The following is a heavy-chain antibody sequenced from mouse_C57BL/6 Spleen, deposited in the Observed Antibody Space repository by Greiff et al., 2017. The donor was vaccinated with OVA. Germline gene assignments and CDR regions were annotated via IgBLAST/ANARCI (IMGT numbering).Heavy chain of an antibody. CDR1: GFSLSTSGMG. V-gene: IGHV8-12*01. CDR2: IYWDDDK. Sequence: QVTLKESGPGILQSSQTLSLTCSFSGFSLSTSGMGVSWIRQPSGKGLEWLAHIYWDDDKRYNPSLKSRLTISKDTSRNQVFLKITSVDTADTATYYCARGAGTDYFDYWGQGTTLTVSS. D-gene: IGHD4-1*01. CDR3: ARGAGTDYFDY. J-gene: IGHJ2*01.